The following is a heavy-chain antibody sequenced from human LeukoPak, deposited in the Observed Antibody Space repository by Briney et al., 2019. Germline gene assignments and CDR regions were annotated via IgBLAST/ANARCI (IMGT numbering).Heavy chain of an antibody. Sequence: PGGSLRLSCAASGFTFSSCGMHWARQAPGKGLEWVAFIRYHGSDKYYADSVKGRFTISRDNSENTLYLQMNSLRAEDTAVYYCAKSPSSWKFDDWGQGTLVTVSS. D-gene: IGHD6-13*01. V-gene: IGHV3-30*02. CDR1: GFTFSSCG. CDR2: IRYHGSDK. CDR3: AKSPSSWKFDD. J-gene: IGHJ4*02.